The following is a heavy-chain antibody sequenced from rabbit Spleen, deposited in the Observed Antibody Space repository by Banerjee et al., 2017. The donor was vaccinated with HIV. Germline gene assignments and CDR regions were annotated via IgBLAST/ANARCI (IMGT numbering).Heavy chain of an antibody. J-gene: IGHJ4*01. CDR1: GFSFSSRYY. CDR3: ARDLTASNIYVRFLL. V-gene: IGHV1S45*01. Sequence: QEQLEESGGDLVKPGASLTLTCTASGFSFSSRYYMCWVRQAPGKGLEWIACIYTSGSKTDYASWAKGRFTISKASSTTVTLQMTSLTAADTATYFCARDLTASNIYVRFLLWGPGTLVTVS. CDR2: IYTSGSKT. D-gene: IGHD4-2*01.